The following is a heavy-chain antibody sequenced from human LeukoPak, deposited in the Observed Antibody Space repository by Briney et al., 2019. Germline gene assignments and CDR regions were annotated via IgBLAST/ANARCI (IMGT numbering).Heavy chain of an antibody. CDR2: IIPIFGTA. CDR1: GGTFSSYA. J-gene: IGHJ6*04. CDR3: AGVAAAEVNYYYYYGMDV. Sequence: SVKVSCKASGGTFSSYAISWVRQAPGQGLEWMGGIIPIFGTANYAQKFQGRVTITADKSTSTAYMELSSLRSEDTAVYYYAGVAAAEVNYYYYYGMDVWGKGTTVTVSS. D-gene: IGHD6-13*01. V-gene: IGHV1-69*06.